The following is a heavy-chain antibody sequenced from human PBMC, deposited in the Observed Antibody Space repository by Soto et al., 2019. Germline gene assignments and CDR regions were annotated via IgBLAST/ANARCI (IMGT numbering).Heavy chain of an antibody. CDR2: IYSGGST. J-gene: IGHJ4*02. D-gene: IGHD3-22*01. V-gene: IGHV3-53*02. CDR3: ARVGYDSSGYYRGLYYFDY. CDR1: GFTVSSNY. Sequence: EVQLVETGGGLIQPGGSLRLSCAASGFTVSSNYMSWVRQAPGKGLEWVSVIYSGGSTYYADSVKGRFTISRDNSKNTLYLQMNSLRAEDTAVYYCARVGYDSSGYYRGLYYFDYWGQGTLVTVSS.